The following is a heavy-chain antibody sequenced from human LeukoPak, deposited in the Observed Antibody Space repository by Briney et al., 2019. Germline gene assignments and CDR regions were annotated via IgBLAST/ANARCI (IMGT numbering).Heavy chain of an antibody. CDR2: INPKNGGT. V-gene: IGHV1-2*07. CDR1: GYTFIGYY. CDR3: ARASFWESPVNWFDP. J-gene: IGHJ5*02. Sequence: ASVRVSCKTSGYTFIGYYMHWVRQAPGQGLEWMGWINPKNGGTNYAPSFQGRVTMTRDRSISTVYMELTRLTSDDTAVYYCARASFWESPVNWFDPWGQGTLVTVSS. D-gene: IGHD3-16*01.